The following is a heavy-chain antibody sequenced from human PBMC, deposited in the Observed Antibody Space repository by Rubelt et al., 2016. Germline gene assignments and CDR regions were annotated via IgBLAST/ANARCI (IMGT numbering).Heavy chain of an antibody. Sequence: QLQLQESGPGLVKPSETLSLSCTVSGGSISSSNYYWGWIRQPPGKGLEWIGSMYYSGTTYYSPSLESRVTISVDTSKNQVPLQLSAVTAADTAIYYCARHRAGIAVGVYWFDPWGQGTLVTVSS. CDR2: MYYSGTT. D-gene: IGHD6-19*01. J-gene: IGHJ5*02. V-gene: IGHV4-39*01. CDR3: ARHRAGIAVGVYWFDP. CDR1: GGSISSSNYY.